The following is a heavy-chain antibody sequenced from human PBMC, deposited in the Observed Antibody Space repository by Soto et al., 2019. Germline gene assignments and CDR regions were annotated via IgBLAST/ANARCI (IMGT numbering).Heavy chain of an antibody. V-gene: IGHV3-73*02. D-gene: IGHD1-26*01. CDR1: GFTFSGSA. J-gene: IGHJ4*02. Sequence: EVQLVESGGGLVQPGGSLKLSCEASGFTFSGSAMHWVRQASGRGLEWVGRIRSTANSYATAYAASVKGRFTVSRDDSKNTAYLQMNSLKTEDTAVYYCTRHTELEPHTTSNSGSQLHVPFDYWGQGTLVTVSS. CDR2: IRSTANSYAT. CDR3: TRHTELEPHTTSNSGSQLHVPFDY.